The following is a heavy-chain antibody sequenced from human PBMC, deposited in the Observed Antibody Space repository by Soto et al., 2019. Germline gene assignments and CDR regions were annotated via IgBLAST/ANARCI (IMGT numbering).Heavy chain of an antibody. CDR1: GVSVTSFF. J-gene: IGHJ3*01. Sequence: VQLQESGPGLIEPSETLSLTCTASGVSVTSFFWSWIRQTPGKGLEWIGYIFYTGKTNYNPSLKSRVTLLIDTPRNQLSLMLSSVTAADSAIYYCAKVKDGGASFDVWGQGLTVTVSS. V-gene: IGHV4-59*02. CDR2: IFYTGKT. CDR3: AKVKDGGASFDV.